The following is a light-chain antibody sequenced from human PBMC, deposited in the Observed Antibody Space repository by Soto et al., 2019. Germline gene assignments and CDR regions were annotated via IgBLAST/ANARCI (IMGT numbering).Light chain of an antibody. CDR2: AAS. CDR1: QGIGTY. CDR3: PHLTVYPIP. Sequence: DSTLTRSPSSLSASIGDRVPITCRASQGIGTYLAWYQQRPGKVPQLLISAASTLQSGVPSRFSGSGSGTDFTLTISSLQPEDFTPYCCPHLTVYPIPFGQVALLAI. J-gene: IGKJ5*01. V-gene: IGKV1-27*01.